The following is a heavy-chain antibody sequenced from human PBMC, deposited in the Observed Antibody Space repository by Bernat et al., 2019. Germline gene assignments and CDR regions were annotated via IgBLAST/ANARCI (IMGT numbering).Heavy chain of an antibody. V-gene: IGHV3-7*02. D-gene: IGHD3-22*01. CDR2: IKEDGTVK. CDR1: GFTFSRCW. CDR3: AKLIARQTYDY. J-gene: IGHJ4*02. Sequence: EVQLVESGGGLVQPGGSLRLSCAASGFTFSRCWMSWVRQAPGKGLEWVANIKEDGTVKYYVDSVKGRFTVSRDNAKNSLYLQVNSLSVEDTAVYYCAKLIARQTYDYWGQGALVTVSS.